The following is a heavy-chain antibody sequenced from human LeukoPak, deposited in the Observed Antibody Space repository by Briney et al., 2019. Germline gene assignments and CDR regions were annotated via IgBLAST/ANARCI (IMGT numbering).Heavy chain of an antibody. Sequence: ASVNASCKASGYRFTSSDINWVRQAPGQGLEWMGWINPDSGDTGYAEKFQDRLTIAGDTSITTAYMELTNLKSEDTAVYYCTRGWDLWGQGTLVTVSS. J-gene: IGHJ5*02. CDR1: GYRFTSSD. V-gene: IGHV1-8*03. CDR3: TRGWDL. CDR2: INPDSGDT.